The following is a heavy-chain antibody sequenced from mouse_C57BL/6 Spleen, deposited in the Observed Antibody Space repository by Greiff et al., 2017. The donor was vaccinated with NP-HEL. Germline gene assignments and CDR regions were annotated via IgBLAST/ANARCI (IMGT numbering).Heavy chain of an antibody. CDR2: IYPSDSET. V-gene: IGHV1-61*01. J-gene: IGHJ2*01. CDR1: GYTFTSYW. D-gene: IGHD1-1*01. CDR3: ARSRVYYGSSFFDY. Sequence: QVQLKQPGAELVRPGSSVKLSCKASGYTFTSYWMDWVKQRPGQGLEWIGNIYPSDSETHYNQKFKDKATLTVDKSSSTAYMQLSSLTSEDSAVYYCARSRVYYGSSFFDYWGQGTTLTVSS.